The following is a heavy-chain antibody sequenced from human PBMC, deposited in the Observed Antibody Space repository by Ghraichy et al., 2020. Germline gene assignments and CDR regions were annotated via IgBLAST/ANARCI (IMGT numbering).Heavy chain of an antibody. V-gene: IGHV1-3*01. CDR3: ASLGYCSGGSCYSDDAFDI. Sequence: ASVKVSCKASGYTFTSYAMHWVRQAPGQRLEWMGWINAGNGNTKYSQKFQGRVTITRDTSASTAYMELSSLRSEDTAVYYCASLGYCSGGSCYSDDAFDIWGQGTMVTVSS. J-gene: IGHJ3*02. D-gene: IGHD2-15*01. CDR2: INAGNGNT. CDR1: GYTFTSYA.